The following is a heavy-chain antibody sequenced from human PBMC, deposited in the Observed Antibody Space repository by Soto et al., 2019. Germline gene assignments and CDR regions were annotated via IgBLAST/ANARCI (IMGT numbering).Heavy chain of an antibody. CDR3: ASGASRWYPYFFDS. D-gene: IGHD6-13*01. Sequence: QAQVVQSGAEVRKPGSSVKLSCKASEGTFNRYAIAWVRQAPGQGLEWMGGIIPYYNTLNYAQKFQDRVTITADDATNTVYMELSILRSDDTAVYFCASGASRWYPYFFDSWAQGTLVTVSS. CDR1: EGTFNRYA. J-gene: IGHJ4*02. V-gene: IGHV1-69*01. CDR2: IIPYYNTL.